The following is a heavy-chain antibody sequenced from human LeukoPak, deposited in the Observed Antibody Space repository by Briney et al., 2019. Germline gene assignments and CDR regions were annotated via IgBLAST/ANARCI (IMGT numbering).Heavy chain of an antibody. CDR2: IIPIFGTA. V-gene: IGHV1-69*05. CDR1: GGTFSSYA. CDR3: ASDWYYYDSSGYSPR. J-gene: IGHJ4*02. D-gene: IGHD3-22*01. Sequence: SVKVSCKASGGTFSSYAISWVRQAPGQGLEWMGRIIPIFGTANYAQKFQGRVTITTDESTSTVYMELSSLRSEDTAVYYCASDWYYYDSSGYSPRWGQGTLVTVSS.